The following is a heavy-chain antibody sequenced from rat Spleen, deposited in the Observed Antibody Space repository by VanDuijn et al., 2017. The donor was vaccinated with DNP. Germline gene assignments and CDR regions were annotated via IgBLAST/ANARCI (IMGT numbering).Heavy chain of an antibody. V-gene: IGHV5-46*01. D-gene: IGHD1-11*01. CDR2: ISTSGGTN. CDR1: GFTFSSFP. Sequence: EVQLVESGGGLVQPGRSMKLSCAASGFTFSSFPMAWVRQGPTKGLEWVATISTSGGTNYYPDSLKGQFTISRDNAKNTLYLQMNSLRSEDTATYYCARGVYGGYLYFDYWGQGVMVTVSS. CDR3: ARGVYGGYLYFDY. J-gene: IGHJ2*01.